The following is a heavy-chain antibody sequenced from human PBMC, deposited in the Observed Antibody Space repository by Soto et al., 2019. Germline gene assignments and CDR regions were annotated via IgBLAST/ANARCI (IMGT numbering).Heavy chain of an antibody. V-gene: IGHV3-74*01. CDR2: INSDGSST. CDR1: GFTFSSYW. J-gene: IGHJ4*02. Sequence: GGSLRLSCAASGFTFSSYWMHWVRQAPGKGLVWVSRINSDGSSTSYADSVRGRFTISRDNAKNTLYLQMNSLRAEDTAVYYCAIRASYYDSSGYFDYWGQGTLVTVSS. CDR3: AIRASYYDSSGYFDY. D-gene: IGHD3-22*01.